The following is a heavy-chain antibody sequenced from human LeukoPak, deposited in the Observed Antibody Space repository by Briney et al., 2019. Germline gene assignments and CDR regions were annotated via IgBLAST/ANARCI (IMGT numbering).Heavy chain of an antibody. J-gene: IGHJ4*02. CDR1: GGSFSGYY. CDR3: AGAPKEIDY. D-gene: IGHD5-24*01. CDR2: INHSGST. Sequence: KSSETLSLTCAVYGGSFSGYYWSWIRQPPGKGLEWIGEINHSGSTNYNPSLKSRVTISVDTSKNQFSLKLSSVTAADMAVYYCAGAPKEIDYWGQGTLVTVSS. V-gene: IGHV4-34*01.